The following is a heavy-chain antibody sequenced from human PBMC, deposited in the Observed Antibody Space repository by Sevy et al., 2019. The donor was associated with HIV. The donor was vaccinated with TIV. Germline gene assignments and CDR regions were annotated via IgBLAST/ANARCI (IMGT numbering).Heavy chain of an antibody. CDR3: ARDFCSGGSCYSAFVY. CDR1: GYTFNNYI. CDR2: VNTASGDT. Sequence: ASVKVSCKGSGYTFNNYIIYWVRQAPGQSLEWMGWVNTASGDTKYSQKFQGRVIITTDTSARTVYMELNNLRSEDTAFSFCARDFCSGGSCYSAFVYWGQGTLVTVSS. J-gene: IGHJ4*02. V-gene: IGHV1-3*04. D-gene: IGHD2-15*01.